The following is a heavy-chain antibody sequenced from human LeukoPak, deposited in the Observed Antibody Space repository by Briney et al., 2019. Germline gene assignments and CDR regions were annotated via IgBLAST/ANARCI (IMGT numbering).Heavy chain of an antibody. V-gene: IGHV3-23*01. CDR2: ISVSGGRT. J-gene: IGHJ4*02. CDR3: AKCLGSGWYASSD. Sequence: GGSRRLSCAASGFTSSSYAMNWVRQAPGKGLEWVSAISVSGGRTYYADSVTGRFSTSTATSKSTLYLQMNSLRAEDTAVYYCAKCLGSGWYASSDWGQGTLVIVSS. D-gene: IGHD6-13*01. CDR1: GFTSSSYA.